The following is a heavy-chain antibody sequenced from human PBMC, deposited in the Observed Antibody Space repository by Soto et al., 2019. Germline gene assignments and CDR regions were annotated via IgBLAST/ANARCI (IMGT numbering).Heavy chain of an antibody. CDR2: IKRRKDGGTT. D-gene: IGHD2-21*01. J-gene: IGHJ4*02. CDR1: GFTFSNAW. Sequence: VVSLRLSCAASGFTFSNAWMYWVRQTPEKGMEWVGRIKRRKDGGTTDYAAPVKGRFTISRDDSKNTLFLQMNSLKSEDTAVYYCTIFDKWGQGNMVTVS. V-gene: IGHV3-15*01. CDR3: TIFDK.